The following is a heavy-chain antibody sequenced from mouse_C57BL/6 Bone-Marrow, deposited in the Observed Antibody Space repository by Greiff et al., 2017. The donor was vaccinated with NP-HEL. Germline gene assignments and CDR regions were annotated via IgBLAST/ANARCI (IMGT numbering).Heavy chain of an antibody. V-gene: IGHV1-69*01. CDR2: IDPSDSYT. Sequence: QVQLQQPGAELVMPGASVKLSCKASGYTFTSYWMHWVKQRPGQGLEWIGEIDPSDSYTNYNQKFKGKSTLTVDKSSSTAYMQLSSLTSEDSAVYYCARSYDYDLYWYFDVWGTGTTVTVSS. CDR1: GYTFTSYW. CDR3: ARSYDYDLYWYFDV. D-gene: IGHD2-4*01. J-gene: IGHJ1*03.